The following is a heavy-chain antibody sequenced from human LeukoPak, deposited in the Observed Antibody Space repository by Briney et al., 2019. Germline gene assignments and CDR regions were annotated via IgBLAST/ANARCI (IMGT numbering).Heavy chain of an antibody. CDR3: IRTLIVATSPYMDV. V-gene: IGHV3-74*01. Sequence: GGSLRLSCAASGFSFSSYGMHWVRQAPGKGLVWVSRVNSDGTGTTYADSVEGRFTISRDNAKNTVYLQMNSLRAEDTAIYYCIRTLIVATSPYMDVWGKGTTVTVSS. D-gene: IGHD5-12*01. CDR1: GFSFSSYG. CDR2: VNSDGTGT. J-gene: IGHJ6*03.